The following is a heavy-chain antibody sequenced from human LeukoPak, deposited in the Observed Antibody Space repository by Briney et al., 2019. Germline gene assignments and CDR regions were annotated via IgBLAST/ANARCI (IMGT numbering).Heavy chain of an antibody. CDR3: ARLDYSNYANWFDP. D-gene: IGHD4-11*01. CDR2: IIPIFGTA. V-gene: IGHV1-69*13. Sequence: SVKVSCKASGGTFSSYAINWVRQAPGQGLEWMGGIIPIFGTANYAQKFQGRVTITADESTSTAYMELSSLRSEDTAVYYCARLDYSNYANWFDPWGQGTLVTVSS. CDR1: GGTFSSYA. J-gene: IGHJ5*02.